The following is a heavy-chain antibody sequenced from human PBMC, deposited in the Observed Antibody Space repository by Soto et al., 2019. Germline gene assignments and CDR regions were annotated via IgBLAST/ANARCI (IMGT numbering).Heavy chain of an antibody. CDR1: GGSISSHY. Sequence: PLETLSLTYTVSGGSISSHYWTWILQHPGKGLEWIGYVYNSGSTNYNPSLKSRVTISEDTSKSQFSLKVNSMTAADTAVYYCARYRREAVAGYTLDNWGQGILVTVSS. CDR2: VYNSGST. D-gene: IGHD6-13*01. CDR3: ARYRREAVAGYTLDN. V-gene: IGHV4-59*11. J-gene: IGHJ4*02.